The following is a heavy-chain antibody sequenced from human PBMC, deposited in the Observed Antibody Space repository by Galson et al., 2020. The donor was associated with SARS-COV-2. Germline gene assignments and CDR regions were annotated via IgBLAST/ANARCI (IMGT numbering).Heavy chain of an antibody. CDR2: INPNSGGI. V-gene: IGHV1-2*02. CDR1: GATLTGYH. J-gene: IGHJ4*02. CDR3: ARDVGYCSGGNCYDFDS. D-gene: IGHD2-15*01. Sequence: GESLKISCKASGATLTGYHIHWVRQAPGKGLEWMGWINPNSGGINYAQKFKGRVTMTRDTSISTAYMELSRLKSDDTAVYYCARDVGYCSGGNCYDFDSWGQGTLVTVSS.